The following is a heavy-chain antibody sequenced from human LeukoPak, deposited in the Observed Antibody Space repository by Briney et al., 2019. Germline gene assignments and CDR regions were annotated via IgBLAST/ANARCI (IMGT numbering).Heavy chain of an antibody. CDR3: ARDIVATTGRFDY. D-gene: IGHD5-12*01. J-gene: IGHJ4*02. CDR1: GYTFTGYY. CDR2: INPNSGGT. V-gene: IGHV1-2*02. Sequence: ASVKVSCKASGYTFTGYYMHWVRQAPGQGLEWMGWINPNSGGTNYAQKFQGRVTMTRDTSISTAYMELSSLRSEDTAVYYCARDIVATTGRFDYWGQGTLVTVSS.